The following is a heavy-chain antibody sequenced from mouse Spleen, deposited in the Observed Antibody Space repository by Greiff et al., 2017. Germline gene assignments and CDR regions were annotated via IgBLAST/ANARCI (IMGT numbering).Heavy chain of an antibody. V-gene: IGHV3-6*01. D-gene: IGHD1-1*01. Sequence: EVQRVESGPGLVKPSQSLSLTCSVTGYSITSGYYWNWIRQFPGNKLEWMGYISYDGSNNYNPSLKNRISITRDTSKNQFFLKLNSVTTEDTATYYCASPGSSYYFDYWGQGTTLTVSS. CDR1: GYSITSGYY. CDR2: ISYDGSN. J-gene: IGHJ2*01. CDR3: ASPGSSYYFDY.